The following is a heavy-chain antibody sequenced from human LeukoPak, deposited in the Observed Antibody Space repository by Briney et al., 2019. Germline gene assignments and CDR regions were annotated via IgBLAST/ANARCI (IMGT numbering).Heavy chain of an antibody. V-gene: IGHV4-38-2*02. Sequence: SETLSLTCTVSGYSITSGHYWGWIRQPPGKGLEWIGSIYHSGSTYYNPSLKSRVTISVDTSKNQFSLKLSSVTAADTAVYYCSREHSGYAYYYYYYMDVWGKGTTVTVSS. J-gene: IGHJ6*03. CDR1: GYSITSGHY. D-gene: IGHD5-12*01. CDR2: IYHSGST. CDR3: SREHSGYAYYYYYYMDV.